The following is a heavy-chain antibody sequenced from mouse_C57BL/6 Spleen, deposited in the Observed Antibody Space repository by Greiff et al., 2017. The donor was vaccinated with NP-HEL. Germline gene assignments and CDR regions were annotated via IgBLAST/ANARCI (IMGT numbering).Heavy chain of an antibody. V-gene: IGHV1-64*01. CDR1: GYTFTRYW. D-gene: IGHD1-1*01. CDR2: IHPNSGST. Sequence: QVQLQQSGAELVKPGASVKLSCTASGYTFTRYWLHWVKQRPGQGLEWIGMIHPNSGSTNYNEKFKSKATLTVDKSSSTAYMQLSSLTSEDSAVYYCAGYYGSSPAWFAYWGQGTLVTVSA. CDR3: AGYYGSSPAWFAY. J-gene: IGHJ3*01.